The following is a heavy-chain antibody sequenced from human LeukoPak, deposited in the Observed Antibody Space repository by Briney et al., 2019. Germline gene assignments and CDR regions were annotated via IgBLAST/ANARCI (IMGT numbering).Heavy chain of an antibody. J-gene: IGHJ4*02. V-gene: IGHV3-21*01. CDR3: ARVGTGDCCYFDY. CDR1: GFTFSSYS. D-gene: IGHD2-21*02. Sequence: GGSLRLSCAASGFTFSSYSMNWVRHAPGKGLEWVSSISSSSSYIYYADSVKGRFTISRDNAKNSLYLQMNSLRAEDTAVYYCARVGTGDCCYFDYWGQGTLVTVSS. CDR2: ISSSSSYI.